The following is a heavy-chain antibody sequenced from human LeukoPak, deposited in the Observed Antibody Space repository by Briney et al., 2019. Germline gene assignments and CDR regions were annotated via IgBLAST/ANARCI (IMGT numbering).Heavy chain of an antibody. J-gene: IGHJ4*02. CDR2: IIPIFGTA. Sequence: SVKVSCKASGGTFSSYAISWVRQAPGQGLEWMGGIIPIFGTANYAQKFQGRVTITADESTSTAYMELSSLRSEDTAVYYCARERGTIFGVVRPTPFDYWGQGTLVTVSS. CDR3: ARERGTIFGVVRPTPFDY. D-gene: IGHD3-3*01. V-gene: IGHV1-69*13. CDR1: GGTFSSYA.